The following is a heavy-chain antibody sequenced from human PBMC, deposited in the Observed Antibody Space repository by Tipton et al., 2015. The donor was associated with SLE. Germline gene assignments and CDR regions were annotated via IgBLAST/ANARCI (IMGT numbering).Heavy chain of an antibody. Sequence: TLSLTCTVSGGSISSGEYFWSWIRQPPGKGLEWIGSIDYSGSTNYNPSLKSRLSISVDTSRTQFSLKLTSVTAADTAVYYCAREDDFWGSYYPWGQGTLVTVSS. CDR2: IDYSGST. CDR1: GGSISSGEYF. CDR3: AREDDFWGSYYP. J-gene: IGHJ5*02. D-gene: IGHD3-3*01. V-gene: IGHV4-30-4*01.